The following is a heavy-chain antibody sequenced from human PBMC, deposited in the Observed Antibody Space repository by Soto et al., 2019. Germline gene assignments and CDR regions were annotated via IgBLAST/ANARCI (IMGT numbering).Heavy chain of an antibody. Sequence: QVPLVQSGAEVKKPGASVKVSCKASGYTFTSYGISWVRQAPGQGLEWMGWISAYNGNTNYAQKLQGRVTMTTDTSTSTAYMELRSLRSDDTAMYYCAREGHNWGSAYYYGMDVWGQGTTVTVSS. CDR1: GYTFTSYG. V-gene: IGHV1-18*01. D-gene: IGHD7-27*01. CDR2: ISAYNGNT. CDR3: AREGHNWGSAYYYGMDV. J-gene: IGHJ6*02.